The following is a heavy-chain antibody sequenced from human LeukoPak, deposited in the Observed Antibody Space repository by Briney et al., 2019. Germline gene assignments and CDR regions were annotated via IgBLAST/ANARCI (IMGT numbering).Heavy chain of an antibody. CDR2: FDPEDGET. D-gene: IGHD5-18*01. CDR3: ATDRYGYKTRFDY. Sequence: ASVKVSCKVSGYTLTELSMHWVRQAPGKGLEWMGGFDPEDGETIYVQKFQGRVTMTEDTSTDTAYMELCSLRSEDTAVYYCATDRYGYKTRFDYWGQGTLVTVSS. J-gene: IGHJ4*02. CDR1: GYTLTELS. V-gene: IGHV1-24*01.